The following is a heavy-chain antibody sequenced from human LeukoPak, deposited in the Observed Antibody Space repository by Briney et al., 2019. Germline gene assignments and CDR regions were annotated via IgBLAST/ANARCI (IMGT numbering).Heavy chain of an antibody. CDR3: ARPDYGQQPLH. J-gene: IGHJ4*02. D-gene: IGHD6-13*01. CDR2: ISSSSSTI. V-gene: IGHV3-48*04. CDR1: GFTFSDYS. Sequence: GGSLRLSCAASGFTFSDYSMNWVRQAPGKGLEWVSYISSSSSTIYYADSVKGRFTISRDNAKNSLYLQMNSLRAEDTAVYYCARPDYGQQPLHWGQGTLVTVSS.